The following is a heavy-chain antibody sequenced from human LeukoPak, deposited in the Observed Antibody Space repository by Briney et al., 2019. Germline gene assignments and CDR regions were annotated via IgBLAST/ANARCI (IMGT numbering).Heavy chain of an antibody. D-gene: IGHD4-11*01. CDR3: ARGRGRTVTTRFDY. V-gene: IGHV4-59*01. Sequence: PSETLSLTCTVSGGYISSYYWSWLRQPPGKGLEWIGYVYYSGSTKYNPSLKSRVTISVDTSKKQFSLKLTSVTAADTAVYYCARGRGRTVTTRFDYWGQGTLVTVSS. CDR1: GGYISSYY. J-gene: IGHJ4*02. CDR2: VYYSGST.